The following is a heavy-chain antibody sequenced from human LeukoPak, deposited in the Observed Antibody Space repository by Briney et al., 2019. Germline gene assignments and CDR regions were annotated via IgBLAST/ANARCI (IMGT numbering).Heavy chain of an antibody. Sequence: PGGSLRLSCAASGFTFSSYAMSWVRQAPGEGLEWVSTITAAGDNTYYAASVKGRFTISRDNSKNTVYLQISSLRDEDTALYYCAQSAGFDPWGQGTLVTVSS. J-gene: IGHJ5*02. CDR1: GFTFSSYA. CDR2: ITAAGDNT. CDR3: AQSAGFDP. V-gene: IGHV3-23*01.